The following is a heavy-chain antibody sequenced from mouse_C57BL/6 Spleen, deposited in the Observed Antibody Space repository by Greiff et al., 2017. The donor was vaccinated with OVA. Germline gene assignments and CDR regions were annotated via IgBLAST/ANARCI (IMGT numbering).Heavy chain of an antibody. CDR1: GFTFSSYA. CDR2: ISDGGSYT. CDR3: ARGEAMDY. Sequence: EVMLVDSGGGLVKPGGSLKLSCAASGFTFSSYAMSWVRQTPEKRLEWVATISDGGSYTSSPDNVKGRFTNSRDNAKNNLYLQMSHLKSEDTAMYYCARGEAMDYWGQGTSVTVSS. J-gene: IGHJ4*01. V-gene: IGHV5-4*03.